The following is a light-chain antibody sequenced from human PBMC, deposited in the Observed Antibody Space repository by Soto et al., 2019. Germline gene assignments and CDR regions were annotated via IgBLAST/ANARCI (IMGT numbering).Light chain of an antibody. CDR2: RAS. J-gene: IGKJ4*01. V-gene: IGKV3-20*01. CDR1: QSVSSNY. Sequence: DIVLTQSPGTLSLSPGERATLSCRASQSVSSNYLAWYQQKPGQTPKVLIYRASTRATGIPDRFSGSGSGTDFTLTISGLEAEDFAVYYCQQYGSSPLTFGGGTKVEIK. CDR3: QQYGSSPLT.